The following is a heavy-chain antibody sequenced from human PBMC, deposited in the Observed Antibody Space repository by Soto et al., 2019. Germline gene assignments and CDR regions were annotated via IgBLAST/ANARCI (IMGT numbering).Heavy chain of an antibody. Sequence: SETLSLTCAVSGASISGFYWSWIRKSAGKGLEGIGRIYATGTTDYNPSLKSRVMMSVDTSKKQFSLKLRSVTAADTAVYYCVRDGTKTLRDWFDPWGQGISVTVSS. CDR1: GASISGFY. CDR2: IYATGTT. V-gene: IGHV4-4*07. D-gene: IGHD1-1*01. CDR3: VRDGTKTLRDWFDP. J-gene: IGHJ5*02.